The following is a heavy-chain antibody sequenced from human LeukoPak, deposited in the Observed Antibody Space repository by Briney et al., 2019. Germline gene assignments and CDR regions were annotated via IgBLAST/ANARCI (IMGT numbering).Heavy chain of an antibody. CDR1: GGTFSSYA. CDR2: IIPIFGTA. V-gene: IGHV1-69*13. J-gene: IGHJ5*02. D-gene: IGHD3-22*01. Sequence: SAKVSCKASGGTFSSYAISWVRQAPGQGLEWMGGIIPIFGTANYAQKFQGRVTITADESTSTAYMELSSLRSEDTAVYYCAYRPYYYDSSGYYSTWGQGTLVTVSS. CDR3: AYRPYYYDSSGYYST.